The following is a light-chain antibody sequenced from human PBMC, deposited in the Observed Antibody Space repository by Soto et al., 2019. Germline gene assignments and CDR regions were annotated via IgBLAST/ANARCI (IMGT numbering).Light chain of an antibody. J-gene: IGLJ1*01. CDR1: SSDIGSYDH. Sequence: SVLTQPASVSGSPGQSITISCSGTSSDIGSYDHVAWYQQFPGKSPKLMIYAVSDRPSGVSDRFSGSKSGITASLTISGLQTEDEADYYCISYTNRQSYVFGTGTKVTVL. CDR2: AVS. CDR3: ISYTNRQSYV. V-gene: IGLV2-14*01.